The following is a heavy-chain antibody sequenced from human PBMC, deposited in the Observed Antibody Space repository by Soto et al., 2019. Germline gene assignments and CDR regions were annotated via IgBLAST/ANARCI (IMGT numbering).Heavy chain of an antibody. J-gene: IGHJ6*03. CDR2: IYPGDSDT. V-gene: IGHV5-51*01. CDR1: GYSFSTHW. D-gene: IGHD6-6*01. Sequence: HGESLKISCKASGYSFSTHWIGWVRQMPGKGLEWMGIIYPGDSDTTYSPSFQGQVTISADKSISTAYLQWSSLKASDTAMYYCASRSTIAAPNYYYYYMDVWGKGTTVTVSS. CDR3: ASRSTIAAPNYYYYYMDV.